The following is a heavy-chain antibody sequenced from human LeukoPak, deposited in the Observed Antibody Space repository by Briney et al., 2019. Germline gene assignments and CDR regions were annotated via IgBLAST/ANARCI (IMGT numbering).Heavy chain of an antibody. J-gene: IGHJ4*02. CDR3: ASRRYCGGDCRGDAEY. CDR2: IYYSGST. Sequence: SETLFLTCTVSGGSVSSGSYYWSWIRQPPGKGLEWIGYIYYSGSTNYNPSLKSRVTISVDTSKNQFSLKLSSVTAADTAVYYCASRRYCGGDCRGDAEYWGQGTLVTVSS. CDR1: GGSVSSGSYY. D-gene: IGHD2-21*02. V-gene: IGHV4-61*01.